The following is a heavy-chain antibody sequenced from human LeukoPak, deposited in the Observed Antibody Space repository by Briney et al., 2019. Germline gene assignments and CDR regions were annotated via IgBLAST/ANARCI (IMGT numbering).Heavy chain of an antibody. CDR3: GRGSDSRGYYYCDY. J-gene: IGHJ4*02. V-gene: IGHV3-66*01. Sequence: PGGSLRLSCAASGFTVSSNYMNWVRQAPEKGLEWVSIIYSGGNTYYADSVKGRFTITSKNSKNKLLHQKMSLRAEDTAVYYCGRGSDSRGYYYCDYWGEGTLVSVS. CDR1: GFTVSSNY. D-gene: IGHD3-22*01. CDR2: IYSGGNT.